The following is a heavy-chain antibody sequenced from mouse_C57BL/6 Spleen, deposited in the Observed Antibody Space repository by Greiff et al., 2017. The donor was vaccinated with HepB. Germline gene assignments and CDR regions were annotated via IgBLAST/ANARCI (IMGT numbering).Heavy chain of an antibody. Sequence: EVKLQESGGGLVKPGGSLKLSCAASGFTFSSYAMSWVRQTPEKRLEWVATISDGGSYTYYPDNVKGRFTISRDNAKNNLYLQMSHLKSEDTAMHYCARDRDYDYDDAPYYYAMDYWGQGTSVTVSS. D-gene: IGHD2-4*01. V-gene: IGHV5-4*01. CDR3: ARDRDYDYDDAPYYYAMDY. CDR1: GFTFSSYA. J-gene: IGHJ4*01. CDR2: ISDGGSYT.